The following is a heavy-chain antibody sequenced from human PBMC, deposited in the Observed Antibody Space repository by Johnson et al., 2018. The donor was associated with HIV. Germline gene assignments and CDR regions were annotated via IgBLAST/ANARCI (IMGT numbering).Heavy chain of an antibody. Sequence: VQLVESGGGLVQPGGSLRLSCAASGFTVSTNYMSWVRQAPGKGLEWVATLHEGGSQKYHVAVVMGRFSISRDNDKNSLYLQMNSLRGEDTAVYHCAKEGYSASFDIWGQGTMVTVSS. D-gene: IGHD2-21*01. CDR3: AKEGYSASFDI. CDR2: LHEGGSQK. V-gene: IGHV3-7*01. J-gene: IGHJ3*02. CDR1: GFTVSTNY.